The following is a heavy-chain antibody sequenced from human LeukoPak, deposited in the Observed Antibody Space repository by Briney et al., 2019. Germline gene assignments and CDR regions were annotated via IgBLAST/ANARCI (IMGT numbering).Heavy chain of an antibody. D-gene: IGHD5-24*01. CDR1: GGSFSGYY. J-gene: IGHJ6*03. CDR3: ARDGLNRNYYMDV. CDR2: INHSGST. V-gene: IGHV4-34*01. Sequence: PSETLSLTCAVYGGSFSGYYWSWIRQPPGKGLEWIGEINHSGSTNYNPSLKSRATISVDKAKNQLSLKVTSVTAADTAMYYCARDGLNRNYYMDVWGKGTTVTVSS.